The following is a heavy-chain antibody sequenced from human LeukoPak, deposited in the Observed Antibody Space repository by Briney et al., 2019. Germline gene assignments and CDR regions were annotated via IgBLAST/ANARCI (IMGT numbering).Heavy chain of an antibody. D-gene: IGHD6-19*01. CDR1: GFTFSSYG. Sequence: GGSLRLSCAASGFTFSSYGMHWVRQAPGKGLEWVAVIWYDGSNKYYADSVKGRFTISRDNSKNTLYLQMNSLRAEDTAVYYCAKVKPLRAGAPYYYYMDVWGKGTTVTVSS. CDR3: AKVKPLRAGAPYYYYMDV. J-gene: IGHJ6*03. CDR2: IWYDGSNK. V-gene: IGHV3-33*06.